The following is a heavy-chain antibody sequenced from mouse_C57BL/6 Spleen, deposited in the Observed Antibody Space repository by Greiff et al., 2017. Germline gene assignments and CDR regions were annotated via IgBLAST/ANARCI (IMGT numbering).Heavy chain of an antibody. Sequence: QVQLQQSGAELVKPGASVKISCKASGYAFSSYWMNWVKQRPGKGLEWIGQIYPGDGDTNYNGKFKGKATLTADKTASTAYMQLSSLTSEDSAVYFCARSGGYYYFDYWGKGTTLTVSS. D-gene: IGHD2-3*01. J-gene: IGHJ2*01. CDR3: ARSGGYYYFDY. CDR2: IYPGDGDT. CDR1: GYAFSSYW. V-gene: IGHV1-80*01.